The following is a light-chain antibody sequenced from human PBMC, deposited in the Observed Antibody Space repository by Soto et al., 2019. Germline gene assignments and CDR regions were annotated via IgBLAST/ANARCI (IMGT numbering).Light chain of an antibody. J-gene: IGKJ2*01. CDR1: QSISSW. Sequence: DIQMTQSPSTLPASVGDRVTITCRASQSISSWLAWYQQKPGKAPKLLIYDASSLESGVPSRFSGSGSGTEFTLTISSLQPDDFATYYCQQYNSYSPMYTFGQGTKVDIK. CDR2: DAS. CDR3: QQYNSYSPMYT. V-gene: IGKV1-5*01.